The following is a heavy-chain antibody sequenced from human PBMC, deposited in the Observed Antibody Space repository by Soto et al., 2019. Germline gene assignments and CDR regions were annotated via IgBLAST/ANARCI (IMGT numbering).Heavy chain of an antibody. V-gene: IGHV3-30*18. J-gene: IGHJ3*02. D-gene: IGHD3-3*01. Sequence: QVQLVESGGGVVQPGRSLRLSCAASGFTFSSYGMHWVRQAPGKGLEWVAVISYDGSNKYYADSVKGRFTISRDNSKNTLYLQMNSLRAEDTAVYYCAKELTITICGVVPRGDAFDIWGQGTMVTVSS. CDR3: AKELTITICGVVPRGDAFDI. CDR1: GFTFSSYG. CDR2: ISYDGSNK.